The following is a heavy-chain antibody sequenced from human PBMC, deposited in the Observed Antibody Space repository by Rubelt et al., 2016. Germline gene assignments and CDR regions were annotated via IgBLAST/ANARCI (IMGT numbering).Heavy chain of an antibody. CDR1: GGSFSDYY. D-gene: IGHD2-15*01. Sequence: QVQLQQWGAGLLKPSETLSLTCAVYGGSFSDYYWSWIRQSPGRGLEWIGEISHGGGTNYNPSLKSRLIISLDTSRNQFSLKLNSVTAVDTAIYYCARGTTGSNGGTFDIWGQGTVVTVSS. J-gene: IGHJ3*02. CDR2: ISHGGGT. CDR3: ARGTTGSNGGTFDI. V-gene: IGHV4-34*01.